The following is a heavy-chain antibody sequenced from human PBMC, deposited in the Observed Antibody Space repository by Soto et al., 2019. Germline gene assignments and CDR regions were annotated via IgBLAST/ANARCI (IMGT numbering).Heavy chain of an antibody. CDR2: INRSGIT. Sequence: SETLSLTCTVSGGSFSGYFWTWIRQPPGKGLEWLAEINRSGITNYNPSVESRVSMSVDTSKNQFSLRLYSVTAADTAVYYCVRGPYNYNSRYFDYWGQGTLVTVSS. CDR1: GGSFSGYF. J-gene: IGHJ4*02. CDR3: VRGPYNYNSRYFDY. V-gene: IGHV4-34*01. D-gene: IGHD1-1*01.